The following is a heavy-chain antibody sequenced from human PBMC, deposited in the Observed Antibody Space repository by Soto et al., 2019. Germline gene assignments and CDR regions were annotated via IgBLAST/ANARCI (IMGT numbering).Heavy chain of an antibody. CDR2: ISYDGSNK. CDR1: GFTFSSYA. V-gene: IGHV3-30-3*01. D-gene: IGHD6-13*01. Sequence: SLRLSCAASGFTFSSYAMHWVRQAPGKGLEWVAVISYDGSNKYYADSVKGRFTISRDNSKNTLYPQMNSLRAEDTAVYYCARDNSSSWYEVYYGMDVWGQGTTVTVSS. CDR3: ARDNSSSWYEVYYGMDV. J-gene: IGHJ6*02.